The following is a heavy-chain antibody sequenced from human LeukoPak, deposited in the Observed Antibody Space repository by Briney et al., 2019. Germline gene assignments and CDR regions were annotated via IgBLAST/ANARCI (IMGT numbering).Heavy chain of an antibody. CDR2: INPDGNKK. D-gene: IGHD2-21*01. V-gene: IGHV3-7*03. CDR1: GYPFSDHY. CDR3: ARDSAYKKFDY. Sequence: PGGSLRLSCAVSGYPFSDHYIDWVRQAPGKGLEWVATINPDGNKKGYVDSVKGRFTISRDDAENSLYLQMDSLRAEDAAVYYCARDSAYKKFDYWGQGTLVTVSS. J-gene: IGHJ4*02.